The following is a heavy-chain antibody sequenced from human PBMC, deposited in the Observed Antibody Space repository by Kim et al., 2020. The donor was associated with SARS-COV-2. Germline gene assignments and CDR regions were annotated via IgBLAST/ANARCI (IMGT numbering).Heavy chain of an antibody. J-gene: IGHJ3*02. Sequence: NYAPEFQGRVTITADESTSTAYMELSRLRSEGTAVYYCAITIAAQDAFDIWGQGTMVTVSS. V-gene: IGHV1-69*01. CDR3: AITIAAQDAFDI. D-gene: IGHD3-9*01.